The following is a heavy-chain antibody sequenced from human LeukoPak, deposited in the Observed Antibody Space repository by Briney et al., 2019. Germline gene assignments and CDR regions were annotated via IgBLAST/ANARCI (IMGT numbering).Heavy chain of an antibody. CDR1: GFTFSNAW. D-gene: IGHD5-18*01. CDR3: TTVLVEKLWSRYDY. CDR2: IKSKTDGGTT. J-gene: IGHJ4*02. Sequence: GGSLRLSCAASGFTFSNAWMSWVRQAPGKGLEWVGRIKSKTDGGTTDYAAPAKGRFTISRDDSKNTLYLQMNSLKTEDTAVYYCTTVLVEKLWSRYDYWGQGTLVTVSS. V-gene: IGHV3-15*01.